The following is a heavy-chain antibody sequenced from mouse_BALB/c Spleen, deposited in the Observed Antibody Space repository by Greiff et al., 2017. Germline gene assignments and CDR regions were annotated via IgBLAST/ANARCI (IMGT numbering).Heavy chain of an antibody. CDR3: ATIYYDYLYYAMDY. CDR2: ISYDGSN. J-gene: IGHJ4*01. V-gene: IGHV3-6*02. Sequence: DVQLQESGPGLVKPSQSLSLTCSVTGYSITSGYYWNWIRQFPGNKLEWMGYISYDGSNNYNPSLKNRISITRDTSKNQFFLKLNSVTTEDTATYYCATIYYDYLYYAMDYWGQGTSVTVSS. D-gene: IGHD2-4*01. CDR1: GYSITSGYY.